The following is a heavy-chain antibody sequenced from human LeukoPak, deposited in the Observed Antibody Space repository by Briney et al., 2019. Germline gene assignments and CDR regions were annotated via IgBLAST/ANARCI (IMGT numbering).Heavy chain of an antibody. D-gene: IGHD3-10*01. CDR2: IYYSGST. CDR3: ARAELLWFGELLGWFDP. J-gene: IGHJ5*02. CDR1: GGSISSYY. Sequence: SETLSLTCTVSGGSISSYYWSWIRQPPGKGLEWIGYIYYSGSTNYNPSLKSRVTISVDTSKNQFSLKLSSVTAADTAVYYCARAELLWFGELLGWFDPWGQGTLVTVSS. V-gene: IGHV4-59*12.